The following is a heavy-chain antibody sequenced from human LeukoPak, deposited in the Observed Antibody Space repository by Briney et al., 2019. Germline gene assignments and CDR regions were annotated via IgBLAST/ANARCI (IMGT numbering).Heavy chain of an antibody. CDR3: ARGGHSSFDY. J-gene: IGHJ4*02. Sequence: GGSLRLPCAASGFTFSNFWLLWVRQAPGKGLEWVSRITSDGSNINYADSVQGRFTISRDNAKNTLYLQMNSLRAEDTAVYYCARGGHSSFDYWGQGALVTVSS. CDR2: ITSDGSNI. CDR1: GFTFSNFW. V-gene: IGHV3-74*01. D-gene: IGHD3-16*01.